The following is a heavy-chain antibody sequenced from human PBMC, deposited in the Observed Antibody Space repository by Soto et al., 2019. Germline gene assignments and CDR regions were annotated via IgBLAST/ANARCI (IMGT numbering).Heavy chain of an antibody. CDR3: ARLSDARFSYP. D-gene: IGHD6-6*01. CDR1: GGSFSGYY. Sequence: QVQLQQWGAGLLKPSETLSLTCAVYGGSFSGYYWSWIRQPPGKGLEWIGEINHSGSTNYNPSLKSRGTISVDTAKNQFALKLSSVTAADTAVYYCARLSDARFSYPWGQGTLVTVSS. CDR2: INHSGST. V-gene: IGHV4-34*01. J-gene: IGHJ5*02.